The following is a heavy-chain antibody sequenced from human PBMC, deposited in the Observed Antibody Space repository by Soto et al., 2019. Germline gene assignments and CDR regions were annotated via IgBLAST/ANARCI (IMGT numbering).Heavy chain of an antibody. Sequence: QVQLQQSGPGLVRPSETLSLTCTVSGGSFSANSWNWLRQSPGKGLEWIGDVYSSGRTNYNPSFGSRVTMSIDTAKNQFSLKLTSVTAADTAVYYCARTRRDTIFGVVIFGWFDPWGQGARVIVSS. CDR3: ARTRRDTIFGVVIFGWFDP. D-gene: IGHD3-3*01. CDR2: VYSSGRT. CDR1: GGSFSANS. V-gene: IGHV4-59*01. J-gene: IGHJ5*02.